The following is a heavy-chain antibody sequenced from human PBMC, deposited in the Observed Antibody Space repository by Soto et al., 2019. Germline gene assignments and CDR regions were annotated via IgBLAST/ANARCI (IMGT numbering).Heavy chain of an antibody. V-gene: IGHV4-39*02. Sequence: SETLSLTCTVSGGSISSSSYYWGWIRQPPGKGLEWIGSIYYSGSTYYNPSLKSRVTISVDTSKNQFSLKLSSVTAADTAVYYCARDALYYDSSGYYSVLDYWGQGTLVTVSS. J-gene: IGHJ4*02. D-gene: IGHD3-22*01. CDR1: GGSISSSSYY. CDR3: ARDALYYDSSGYYSVLDY. CDR2: IYYSGST.